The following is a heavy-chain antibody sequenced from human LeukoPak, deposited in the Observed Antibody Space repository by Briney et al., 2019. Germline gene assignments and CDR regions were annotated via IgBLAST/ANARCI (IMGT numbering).Heavy chain of an antibody. CDR1: GGSISSTNW. V-gene: IGHV4-4*02. Sequence: SETLSLTCGVSGGSISSTNWWSWVRQPPGQGLEWIGESSRAGRTNYNPSLNGRVTMSRDESRNQLALNLTSVIAADTAIYYCARKDQYCSGGSCYSRGWFDPWGQGTLVTVSS. J-gene: IGHJ5*02. D-gene: IGHD2-15*01. CDR2: SSRAGRT. CDR3: ARKDQYCSGGSCYSRGWFDP.